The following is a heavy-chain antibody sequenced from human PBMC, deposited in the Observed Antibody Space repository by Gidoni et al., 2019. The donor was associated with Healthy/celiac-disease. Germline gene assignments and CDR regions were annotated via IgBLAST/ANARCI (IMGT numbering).Heavy chain of an antibody. V-gene: IGHV4-59*01. J-gene: IGHJ4*02. CDR1: GGSISSYY. Sequence: QVQLQESGPGLVKPSETLSLTCTVSGGSISSYYWSWIRQPPGKGLEWIGYIYYSGSTNYNPSLKSRVTISVDTSKNQFSLKLSSVTAADTAVYYCARLPSRLQVFDYWGQGTLVTVSS. CDR3: ARLPSRLQVFDY. D-gene: IGHD1-1*01. CDR2: IYYSGST.